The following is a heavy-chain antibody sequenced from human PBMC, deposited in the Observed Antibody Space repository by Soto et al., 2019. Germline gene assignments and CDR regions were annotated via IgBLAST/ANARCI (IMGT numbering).Heavy chain of an antibody. Sequence: QAQLVQSGAEVRKPGASVKVSCKASGYTFTTYDINWVRQAPGQGLEWLGWMDPNSGSTGYAQNFQGKISMTRNIYRNPDPMGVSRLESEDPAVHHCGSEREFDFWRKGFDGRGQGTTVTVSS. CDR2: MDPNSGST. D-gene: IGHD3-3*01. CDR1: GYTFTTYD. CDR3: GSEREFDFWRKGFDG. J-gene: IGHJ6*02. V-gene: IGHV1-8*01.